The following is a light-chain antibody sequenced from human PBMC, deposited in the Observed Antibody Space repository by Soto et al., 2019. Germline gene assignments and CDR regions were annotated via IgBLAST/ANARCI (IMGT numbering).Light chain of an antibody. Sequence: QSALTQPASLSGSPGQSITISCTGTSSDIGAYDYVSWFQQHPGKAPKLMISEVNNRPSGVSNRFSGSKSGNTAYLTISGLQVEDEAEYYCSSYTSGTTWVFGGGTKVTVL. J-gene: IGLJ3*02. CDR1: SSDIGAYDY. V-gene: IGLV2-14*01. CDR3: SSYTSGTTWV. CDR2: EVN.